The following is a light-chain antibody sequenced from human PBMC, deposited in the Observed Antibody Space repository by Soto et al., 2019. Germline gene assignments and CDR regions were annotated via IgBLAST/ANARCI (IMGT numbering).Light chain of an antibody. J-gene: IGKJ1*01. Sequence: EIVLTQSPGSLSLSPGERATLSCRASQSVDSTFFAWYQKKPGQAPRLLMYGVSKRATGIPDRFSGSGSGTDFTLTISRLEPEDFAVYYCQQYMSSVTFGQGTRVEL. CDR2: GVS. CDR3: QQYMSSVT. CDR1: QSVDSTF. V-gene: IGKV3-20*01.